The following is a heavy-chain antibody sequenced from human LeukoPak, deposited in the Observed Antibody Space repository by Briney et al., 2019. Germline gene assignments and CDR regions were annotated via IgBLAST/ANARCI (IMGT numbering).Heavy chain of an antibody. CDR1: GFTFSNAW. V-gene: IGHV3-15*01. D-gene: IGHD2-2*01. J-gene: IGHJ5*01. Sequence: GGSLRPSCAASGFTFSNAWMSWVRQAPGKGLEWVGCIRSKTDGGTTDYAAPVKGRFTISRDDSRNTLYLQTSSLKTEDTAVYYCTKSLDCSRTSCDSWGQGTLVTVSS. CDR2: IRSKTDGGTT. CDR3: TKSLDCSRTSCDS.